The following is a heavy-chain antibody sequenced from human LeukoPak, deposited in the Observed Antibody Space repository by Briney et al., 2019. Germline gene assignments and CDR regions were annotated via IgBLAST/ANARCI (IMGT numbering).Heavy chain of an antibody. CDR3: ATGGTKTATGRMGY. J-gene: IGHJ4*02. D-gene: IGHD1-1*01. Sequence: GGSLRLSCAASGFTFSNYGMHWVCQAPGKGREWVAVISYDGSNKNYADSVEGRFTISRDNSKNTYLQMNSLRPEDTAVYYCATGGTKTATGRMGYWGQGTLVTVSS. V-gene: IGHV3-30*03. CDR2: ISYDGSNK. CDR1: GFTFSNYG.